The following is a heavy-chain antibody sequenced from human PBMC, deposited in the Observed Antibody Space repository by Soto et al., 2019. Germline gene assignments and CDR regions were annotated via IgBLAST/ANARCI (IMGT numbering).Heavy chain of an antibody. J-gene: IGHJ5*02. Sequence: SETLSLTCTVSGGSISSSSYYWGWIRQPPGKGLEWIGSIYYSGSTYYNPSLKSRVTISVDTSKNQFSLKLSSVTAADTAVYYCARHQDVHIVVVISYSWFDPWGQGTMVTVSS. CDR2: IYYSGST. D-gene: IGHD2-21*01. CDR1: GGSISSSSYY. V-gene: IGHV4-39*01. CDR3: ARHQDVHIVVVISYSWFDP.